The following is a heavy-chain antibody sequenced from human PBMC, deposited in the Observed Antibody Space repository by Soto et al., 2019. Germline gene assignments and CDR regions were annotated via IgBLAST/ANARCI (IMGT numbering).Heavy chain of an antibody. D-gene: IGHD6-13*01. V-gene: IGHV3-33*01. CDR2: IWYDGSNK. CDR3: ARDRGESGISSWLPMDV. CDR1: GFTFSSYG. J-gene: IGHJ6*02. Sequence: QVQLVESGGGVVQPGRSLRLSCAASGFTFSSYGMHWVRQAPGKGLEWVAVIWYDGSNKYYADSVKGRFTISRDNSKNTLYLQMNSLRAEDTAVYYCARDRGESGISSWLPMDVWGQGTTVTVSS.